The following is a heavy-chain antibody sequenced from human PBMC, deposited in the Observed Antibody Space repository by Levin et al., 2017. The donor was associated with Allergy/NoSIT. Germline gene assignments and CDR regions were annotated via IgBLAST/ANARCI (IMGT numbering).Heavy chain of an antibody. V-gene: IGHV3-23*01. CDR2: INAGVGST. CDR1: GFTFSSYA. CDR3: WGYDFWSGSQRGYFDY. J-gene: IGHJ4*02. Sequence: GESLKISCVASGFTFSSYAMSWVRQAPGKGLEWVSAINAGVGSTYYADSVKGRFTISRDNSKNTLYLQMNSLRAEDTAVYYCWGYDFWSGSQRGYFDYWGQGTLVTVSS. D-gene: IGHD3-3*01.